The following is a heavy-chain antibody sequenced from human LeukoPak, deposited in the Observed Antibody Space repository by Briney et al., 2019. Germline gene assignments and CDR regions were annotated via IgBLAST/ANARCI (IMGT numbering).Heavy chain of an antibody. D-gene: IGHD5-12*01. Sequence: GRSLRLSCAASGFTFSSYAMHWVRPAAGKGLEWEAVIPYDGSNKYYADSVKGRFTISRDNSKNTLYLQMNSLRAEDTAVYYCARELDSGYDALGAFDIWGQGTMVTVSS. J-gene: IGHJ3*02. CDR1: GFTFSSYA. CDR3: ARELDSGYDALGAFDI. CDR2: IPYDGSNK. V-gene: IGHV3-30-3*01.